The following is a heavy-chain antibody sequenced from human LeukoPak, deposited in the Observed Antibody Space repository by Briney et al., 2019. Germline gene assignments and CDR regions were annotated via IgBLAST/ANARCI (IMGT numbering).Heavy chain of an antibody. CDR3: AGEGDYYGFQY. CDR1: GYTFTGYY. Sequence: GASVKVSCKASGYTFTGYYMHWVRQAPGQGLEWMGGIIPIFDTANYAQKFQGRVTITADESTRTAYMELSSLRSEDTAVYYCAGEGDYYGFQYWGQGTLVTVSS. V-gene: IGHV1-69*13. D-gene: IGHD3-10*01. CDR2: IIPIFDTA. J-gene: IGHJ1*01.